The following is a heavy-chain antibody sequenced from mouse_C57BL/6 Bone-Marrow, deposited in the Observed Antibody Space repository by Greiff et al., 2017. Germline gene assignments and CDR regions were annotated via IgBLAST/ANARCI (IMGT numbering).Heavy chain of an antibody. V-gene: IGHV14-4*01. CDR1: GFNIKDDY. D-gene: IGHD2-1*01. J-gene: IGHJ4*01. CDR2: IDPENGDT. Sequence: EVQLKESGAELVRPGASVKLSCTASGFNIKDDYMHWVKQRPEQGLEWIGWIDPENGDTEYASKFQGKATITADTSSNTAYLQLSSLTSEDTAVYYCTTWGGNFYAMDYWGQGTSVTVSS. CDR3: TTWGGNFYAMDY.